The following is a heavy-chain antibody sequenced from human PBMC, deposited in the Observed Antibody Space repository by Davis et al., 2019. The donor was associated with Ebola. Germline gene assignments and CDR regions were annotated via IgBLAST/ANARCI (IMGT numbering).Heavy chain of an antibody. CDR2: INHSGST. CDR3: ARRRSSLDP. J-gene: IGHJ5*02. V-gene: IGHV4-34*01. D-gene: IGHD3-16*01. CDR1: GGSFSGYY. Sequence: MPSETLSLTCAVYGGSFSGYYWSWIRQPPGKGLEWIGEINHSGSTNYNPSLKSRVTISVDTSKNQFSLQLNSVTPEDTAVYYCARRRSSLDPWGQGTLVTVSS.